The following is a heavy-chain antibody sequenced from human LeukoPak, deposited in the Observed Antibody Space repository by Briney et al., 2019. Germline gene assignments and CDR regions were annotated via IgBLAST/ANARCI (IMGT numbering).Heavy chain of an antibody. V-gene: IGHV4-34*01. CDR3: ATSRIGDGMDV. D-gene: IGHD2-2*01. CDR2: INHSGST. J-gene: IGHJ6*04. Sequence: SETLSLTCAVYGGSFSGYYWSCIRQPPGKGLEWIGEINHSGSTNYNPSLKSRVTISVDTSKNQSSLKLSSVTAADTAVYYCATSRIGDGMDVWGKGTTVTVSS. CDR1: GGSFSGYY.